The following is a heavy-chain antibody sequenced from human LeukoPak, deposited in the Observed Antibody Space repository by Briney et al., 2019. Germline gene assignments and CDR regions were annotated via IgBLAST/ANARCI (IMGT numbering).Heavy chain of an antibody. CDR1: GFTFSNYG. J-gene: IGHJ4*02. CDR2: INYDGSNK. D-gene: IGHD4-17*01. CDR3: ARALSTGGRIDC. V-gene: IGHV3-33*01. Sequence: VRSLRLSCAASGFTFSNYGIHCVRQAPGKGLEWVAVINYDGSNKYYADSVKGRFTISRDNSKNTLYLQMNSLRVEDTAVYYCARALSTGGRIDCWGRGTLVTVPA.